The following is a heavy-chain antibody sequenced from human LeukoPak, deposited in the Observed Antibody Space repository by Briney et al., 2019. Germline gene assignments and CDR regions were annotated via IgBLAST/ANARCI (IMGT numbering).Heavy chain of an antibody. CDR3: ARDVWSLIQVGGDFDY. D-gene: IGHD3-3*01. V-gene: IGHV1-18*01. Sequence: ASVKVSCKASGYTFTSYGISWVRQAPGQGLEWMGWISAYNGNTNYAQKLQGRVTTTTDTSTSTAYMELRSLRSDDTAVYYCARDVWSLIQVGGDFDYWGQGTLVTVSS. CDR2: ISAYNGNT. CDR1: GYTFTSYG. J-gene: IGHJ4*02.